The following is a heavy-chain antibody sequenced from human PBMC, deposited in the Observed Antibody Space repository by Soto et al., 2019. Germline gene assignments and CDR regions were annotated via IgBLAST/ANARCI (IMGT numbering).Heavy chain of an antibody. V-gene: IGHV3-23*01. CDR2: ISGSGDNT. CDR1: GFTFSTYA. Sequence: GSLRLSCAASGFTFSTYAMTWVRQAPGKGLEWVSAISGSGDNTYYADSVKGRFTISRDNSKNTLYLQMNSLRAEDTAIYYCAKKFGRFGPGIYLPGVFERWGQGTLVTVSS. D-gene: IGHD3-10*01. J-gene: IGHJ4*02. CDR3: AKKFGRFGPGIYLPGVFER.